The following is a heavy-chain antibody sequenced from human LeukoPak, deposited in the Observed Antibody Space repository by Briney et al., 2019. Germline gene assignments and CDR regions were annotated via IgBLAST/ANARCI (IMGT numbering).Heavy chain of an antibody. V-gene: IGHV1-24*01. CDR2: LDPGHGEK. J-gene: IGHJ4*02. Sequence: GASVKVSCRVSGYRLADVYIHWARQATGPGLEWKGGLDPGHGEKLYAQKFQGRVSMTEDTSTDTAFMELSSLRSEDTAIYYCATYYGGDTAFDYWGQGTLVTVSS. D-gene: IGHD2/OR15-2a*01. CDR3: ATYYGGDTAFDY. CDR1: GYRLADVY.